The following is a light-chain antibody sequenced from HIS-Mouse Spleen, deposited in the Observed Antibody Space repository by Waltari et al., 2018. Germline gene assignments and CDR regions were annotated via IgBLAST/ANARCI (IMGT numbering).Light chain of an antibody. V-gene: IGLV1-47*01. CDR2: RNK. CDR3: AAWDDSLSGPV. Sequence: QSVLTQAPSASGTSGQRVTISCSGSSSNIGSNYVYWYQQLPGTAPKLLIYRNKQRPSGVPDRFSGSKSGTSASLAISGLRSEDEADYYCAAWDDSLSGPVFGGGTKMTVL. J-gene: IGLJ3*02. CDR1: SSNIGSNY.